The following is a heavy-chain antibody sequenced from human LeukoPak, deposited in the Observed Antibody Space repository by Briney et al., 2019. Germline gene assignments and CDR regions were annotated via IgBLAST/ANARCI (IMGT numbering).Heavy chain of an antibody. CDR2: MKSNSGDT. CDR1: GYTFTGYD. J-gene: IGHJ4*02. Sequence: ASVKVSCKTSGYTFTGYDINWVRQAPGQRLEWMGWMKSNSGDTHFAQKFQGRVTMTRNTSISTAFMELSSLRSEDTAVYYCARGEYSSSWYPFDNWGQGSLVTVSS. D-gene: IGHD6-13*01. V-gene: IGHV1-8*01. CDR3: ARGEYSSSWYPFDN.